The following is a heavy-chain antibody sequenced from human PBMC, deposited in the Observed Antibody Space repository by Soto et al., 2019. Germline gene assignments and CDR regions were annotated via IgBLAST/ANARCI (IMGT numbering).Heavy chain of an antibody. J-gene: IGHJ4*02. CDR1: GFTFSNYA. CDR3: AKDDKTSVVRAYDY. Sequence: GGSLRLSCAASGFTFSNYAMTWVRQAPGKGPEWVSVISSTGSTTYYADSVKGRFTISRDNSKNTLHLEMNSLRAEDTAVYYCAKDDKTSVVRAYDYWGQGTLVTVSS. V-gene: IGHV3-23*01. D-gene: IGHD4-17*01. CDR2: ISSTGSTT.